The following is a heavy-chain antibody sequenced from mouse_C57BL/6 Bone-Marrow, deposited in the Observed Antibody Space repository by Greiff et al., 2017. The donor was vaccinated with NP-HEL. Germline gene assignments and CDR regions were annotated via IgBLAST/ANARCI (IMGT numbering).Heavy chain of an antibody. CDR1: GYTFTSYW. D-gene: IGHD3-1*01. CDR3: ARSGLRGWYFDV. V-gene: IGHV1-59*01. CDR2: IDPSDSYT. J-gene: IGHJ1*03. Sequence: QVQLQQPGAELVRPGTSVKLSCKASGYTFTSYWMHWVKQRPGQGLEWIGVIDPSDSYTNYNQKFKGKATLTVDTSSSTAYMQLSSLTSEDSAVYYCARSGLRGWYFDVWGTGTTVTVSS.